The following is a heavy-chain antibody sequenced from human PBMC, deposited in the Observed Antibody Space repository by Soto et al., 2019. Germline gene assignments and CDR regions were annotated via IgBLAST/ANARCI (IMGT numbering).Heavy chain of an antibody. Sequence: GASVKVSCKASGYTFTSYYMHWVRQAPGQGLEWMGIINPSGGSTSYAQKFQGRVTMTRDTSTSTVYMELSSLRSEDTAVYYCARDGYDCSSTSCYEAAMDVWGQGTTVTVSS. CDR2: INPSGGST. V-gene: IGHV1-46*03. J-gene: IGHJ6*02. CDR1: GYTFTSYY. CDR3: ARDGYDCSSTSCYEAAMDV. D-gene: IGHD2-2*01.